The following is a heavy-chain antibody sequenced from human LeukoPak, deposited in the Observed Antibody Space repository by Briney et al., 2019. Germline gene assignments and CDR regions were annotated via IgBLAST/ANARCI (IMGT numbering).Heavy chain of an antibody. CDR2: INHSGST. D-gene: IGHD2-2*01. CDR3: ARGNGDNPIVVVPAAYFDY. Sequence: PSETLSLTCAVYGGSFGGYYWSWIRQPPGKGLEWIGEINHSGSTNYNPSLKSRVTISVDTSKNQFSLKLSSVTAADTAVYYCARGNGDNPIVVVPAAYFDYWGQGTLVTVSS. CDR1: GGSFGGYY. V-gene: IGHV4-34*01. J-gene: IGHJ4*02.